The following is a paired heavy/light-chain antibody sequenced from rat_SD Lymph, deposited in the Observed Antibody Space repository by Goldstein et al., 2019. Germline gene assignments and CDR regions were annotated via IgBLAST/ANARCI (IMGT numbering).Heavy chain of an antibody. J-gene: IGHJ2*01. CDR3: ARRSRGGYFDY. CDR2: ISSGSSYI. CDR1: GFTFSNYG. V-gene: IGHV5-34*01. Sequence: EVQLVESGGGLVQPGRSLKLSCVASGFTFSNYGMNWIRQAPGKGLEWVAYISSGSSYIYYAETVKGRFTISRDNAKNTLYLQMTSLRSEDTALYYCARRSRGGYFDYWGQGVMVTVSS. D-gene: IGHD2-7*01.
Light chain of an antibody. V-gene: IGKV5S5*01. CDR3: QQSNSWPLT. Sequence: IMLTQSPATLSVTPGESISLSCRASQSISTNLHWYQQKPNESPRVLIKYASQSISGIPSRFSGSGSGTDFTLNINRVEPEDFSVYYCQQSNSWPLTFGSGTKLEIK. CDR1: QSISTN. J-gene: IGKJ5*01. CDR2: YAS.